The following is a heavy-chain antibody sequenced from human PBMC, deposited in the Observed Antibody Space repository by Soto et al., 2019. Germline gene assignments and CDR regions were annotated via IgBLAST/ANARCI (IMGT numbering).Heavy chain of an antibody. V-gene: IGHV1-18*01. CDR2: ISAYNGNT. Sequence: QVQLVQSGAEVKKPGASVKVSCKASGYTFTSYGISWVRQAPGQGLEWMGWISAYNGNTNYAQKLQGRVTMTTDTSRSTDYMELRSLGSDDTAVYYCARVGYSGSYYCYYGMDVWGQGTTVTVSS. J-gene: IGHJ6*02. D-gene: IGHD1-26*01. CDR3: ARVGYSGSYYCYYGMDV. CDR1: GYTFTSYG.